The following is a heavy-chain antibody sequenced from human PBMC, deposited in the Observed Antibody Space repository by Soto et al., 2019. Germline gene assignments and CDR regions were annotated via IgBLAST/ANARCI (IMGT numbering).Heavy chain of an antibody. Sequence: SETLSLTCRVSDGSMNSDSSYWGWIRQPPGKGLEWIGVINHSGSTYHNLSLKGRVTMSVDASRKQFSLKLTSMTAADTAVYYCARLGGYVSVGYYYLWDSWGQGTLVTVS. D-gene: IGHD3-22*01. J-gene: IGHJ4*02. CDR3: ARLGGYVSVGYYYLWDS. V-gene: IGHV4-39*01. CDR2: INHSGST. CDR1: DGSMNSDSSY.